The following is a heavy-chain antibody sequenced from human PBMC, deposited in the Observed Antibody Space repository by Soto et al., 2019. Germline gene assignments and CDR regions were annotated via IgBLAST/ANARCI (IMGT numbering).Heavy chain of an antibody. J-gene: IGHJ5*02. V-gene: IGHV3-74*03. D-gene: IGHD3-10*01. CDR1: GFTFSNYW. CDR2: IIGDGLYT. CDR3: SRGILGSGTANDP. Sequence: EVQLVESGGGLVQPGGSLILSCAASGFTFSNYWMVWVRQAPRKGLVWVSRIIGDGLYTTYADSVKGRFTISRDNAKNTVYLQRNSLRVEDTAVYYCSRGILGSGTANDPWGQGPLVTVS.